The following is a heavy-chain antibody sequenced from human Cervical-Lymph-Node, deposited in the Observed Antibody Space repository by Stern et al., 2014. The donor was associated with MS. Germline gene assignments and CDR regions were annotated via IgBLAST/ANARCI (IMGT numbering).Heavy chain of an antibody. CDR1: GFTFSDSA. J-gene: IGHJ4*02. V-gene: IGHV3-73*01. D-gene: IGHD6-13*01. CDR3: TRRRIPATAPFDS. CDR2: IRSKAINYAT. Sequence: EVQLVESGGGLVQPGGSLKLSCAASGFTFSDSAMHWVRQATGKGLEWVGRIRSKAINYATAYATSVKGRFTISRDDSKNMAFLQMNSLKTEDTAVYYCTRRRIPATAPFDSWGQGTLVTVSS.